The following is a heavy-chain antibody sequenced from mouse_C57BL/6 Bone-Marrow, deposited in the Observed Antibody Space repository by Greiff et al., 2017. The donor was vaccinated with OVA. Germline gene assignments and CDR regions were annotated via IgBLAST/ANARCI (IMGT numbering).Heavy chain of an antibody. Sequence: EVKLVESGGDLVKPGGSLKLSCAASGFTFSSYGMSWVRQTPDKRLEWVATISSGGSYTYYPDSVKGRFTISRDNAKNTLYLQMSSLKSEDTAMYYCARPGSSSWFAYWGQGTLVTVSA. CDR2: ISSGGSYT. CDR3: ARPGSSSWFAY. D-gene: IGHD1-1*01. J-gene: IGHJ3*01. V-gene: IGHV5-6*02. CDR1: GFTFSSYG.